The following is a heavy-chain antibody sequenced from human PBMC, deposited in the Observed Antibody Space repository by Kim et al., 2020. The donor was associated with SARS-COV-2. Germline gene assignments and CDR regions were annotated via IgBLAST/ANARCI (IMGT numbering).Heavy chain of an antibody. J-gene: IGHJ4*02. D-gene: IGHD1-26*01. V-gene: IGHV3-23*01. CDR3: ANGGGGSYSLGPSVSIDY. CDR2: ISGSGGST. Sequence: GGSLRLSCAASGFTFSSYAMSWVRQAPGKGLEWVSAISGSGGSTYYADSVKGRFTISRDNSKNTLYLQMNSLRAEDTAVYYCANGGGGSYSLGPSVSIDYWGQGTLVTVSS. CDR1: GFTFSSYA.